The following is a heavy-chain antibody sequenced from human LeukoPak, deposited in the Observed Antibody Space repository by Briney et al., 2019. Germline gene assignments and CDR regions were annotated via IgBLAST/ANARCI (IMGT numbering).Heavy chain of an antibody. CDR1: GASISSESHY. CDR2: IYKTGRT. D-gene: IGHD5-24*01. CDR3: ARVMAVNPDWFDP. J-gene: IGHJ5*02. V-gene: IGHV4-61*02. Sequence: PSETLSLTCTVSGASISSESHYWTWIRQPAGKGLEWIGRIYKTGRTKYNPSLKSRFTISLDTSKNQFSLKLNSVTATDTAVYYCARVMAVNPDWFDPWGQGTLVAVCS.